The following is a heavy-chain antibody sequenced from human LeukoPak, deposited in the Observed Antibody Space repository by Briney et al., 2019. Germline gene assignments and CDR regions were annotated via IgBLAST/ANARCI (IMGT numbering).Heavy chain of an antibody. V-gene: IGHV4-59*01. CDR1: GGSISSYY. CDR2: IYYSGST. CDR3: ARAVLDYYYYYGMDV. D-gene: IGHD1-1*01. J-gene: IGHJ6*02. Sequence: SETLSLTCTVSGGSISSYYWSWIRQPPGKGLEGIGYIYYSGSTNYNPSLKSRVTISVDTSKNQFSLKLRSVTAADTAVYYCARAVLDYYYYYGMDVWGQGTTVTVSS.